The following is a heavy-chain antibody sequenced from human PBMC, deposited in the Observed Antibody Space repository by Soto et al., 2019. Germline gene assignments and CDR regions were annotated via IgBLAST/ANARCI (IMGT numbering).Heavy chain of an antibody. CDR1: GDSVSSNSAA. J-gene: IGHJ6*02. Sequence: PSQTLSLTCAISGDSVSSNSAAWNWIRQSPSRGLAWLGRTYYRSKWYNDYAVSVKSRITINPDTAKNQFSLQLNAVTPEDTAVYYCARVGFLELEDYYGMDVWGQGTTVTFSS. CDR2: TYYRSKWYN. V-gene: IGHV6-1*01. CDR3: ARVGFLELEDYYGMDV. D-gene: IGHD3-3*01.